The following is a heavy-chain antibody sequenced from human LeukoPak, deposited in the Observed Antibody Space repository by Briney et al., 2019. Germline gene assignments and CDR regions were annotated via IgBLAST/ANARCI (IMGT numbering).Heavy chain of an antibody. D-gene: IGHD3-10*01. Sequence: GESLKISCKASGYSFDKYWIGWVRQKPGKGLELMGIIYPGDSDTRYRPSFEGQIIISADKSINTAYLQWRSLKASDTAMYYCARLHGLGSFFAFWGQGTPVTVFS. J-gene: IGHJ4*02. CDR2: IYPGDSDT. V-gene: IGHV5-51*01. CDR3: ARLHGLGSFFAF. CDR1: GYSFDKYW.